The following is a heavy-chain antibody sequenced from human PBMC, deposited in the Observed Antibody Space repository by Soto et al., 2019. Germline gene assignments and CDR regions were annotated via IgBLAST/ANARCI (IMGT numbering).Heavy chain of an antibody. CDR1: GYTFTSYA. Sequence: QVQLVQSGAEVKKPGASVKVSCKASGYTFTSYAMHWVRQAPGQRLEWMGWINAGNGNTKYSQKFQGRVTITRDTSASTAYMELSSLRSEDTAVYYCARELHSSWDFDYWGQGTLVTVSS. CDR3: ARELHSSWDFDY. V-gene: IGHV1-3*01. CDR2: INAGNGNT. D-gene: IGHD6-13*01. J-gene: IGHJ4*02.